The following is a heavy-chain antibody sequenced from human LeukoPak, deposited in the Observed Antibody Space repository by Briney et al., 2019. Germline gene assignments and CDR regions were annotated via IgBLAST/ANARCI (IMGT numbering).Heavy chain of an antibody. Sequence: SETLSLTCTVSGGSISSSSYYWGWIRQPPGKGLEWIGSIYYSGSTYYNPSLKSRVTISVDTSKNQFSLKLSSVTAADTAVYYCARRFMITSRRVSGWFDPWGQGTLVTVSS. V-gene: IGHV4-39*07. CDR1: GGSISSSSYY. CDR2: IYYSGST. D-gene: IGHD3-16*01. J-gene: IGHJ5*02. CDR3: ARRFMITSRRVSGWFDP.